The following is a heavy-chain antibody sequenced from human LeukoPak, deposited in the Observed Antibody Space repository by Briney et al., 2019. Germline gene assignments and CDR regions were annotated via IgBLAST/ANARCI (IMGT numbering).Heavy chain of an antibody. CDR1: GFTFSGTW. CDR3: ARDISPMQGSSGYYWGGPYYYYGMDV. CDR2: IKQDGSKK. Sequence: GGSLRLSCAASGFTFSGTWMSWVRQAPGKGLEWVANIKQDGSKKYYVDSVKGRFTISRDNAKNSLYPEMNNLRAEDTAIYYCARDISPMQGSSGYYWGGPYYYYGMDVWGQGTTVTVSS. J-gene: IGHJ6*02. V-gene: IGHV3-7*01. D-gene: IGHD3-22*01.